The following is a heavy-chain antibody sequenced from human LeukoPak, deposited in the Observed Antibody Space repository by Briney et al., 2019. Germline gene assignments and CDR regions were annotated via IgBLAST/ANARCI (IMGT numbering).Heavy chain of an antibody. CDR3: AKTMGSSSWPFDY. Sequence: PGGSLRLSCAASGFTFSSYAMHWVRQAPGKGLEWVAVISYDGSNKYYADSVKGRFTISRDNSKNTLYLQMNSLRAEDTAVYYCAKTMGSSSWPFDYWGQGTLVTVSS. CDR2: ISYDGSNK. CDR1: GFTFSSYA. V-gene: IGHV3-30-3*01. J-gene: IGHJ4*02. D-gene: IGHD6-13*01.